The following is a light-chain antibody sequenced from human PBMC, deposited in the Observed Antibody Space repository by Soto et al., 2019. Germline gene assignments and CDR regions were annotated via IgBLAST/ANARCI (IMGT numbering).Light chain of an antibody. CDR2: GAS. Sequence: EIVMTQSPATLSVSPGGRATLSFRASQNIGRNLAWYQQIPGQAPRLLIYGASNRATGIPDRFSGSGSGTDFTLTISRLEPEDFAVYYCQQYGSSGTFGQGTKVDIK. J-gene: IGKJ1*01. CDR1: QNIGRN. CDR3: QQYGSSGT. V-gene: IGKV3-20*01.